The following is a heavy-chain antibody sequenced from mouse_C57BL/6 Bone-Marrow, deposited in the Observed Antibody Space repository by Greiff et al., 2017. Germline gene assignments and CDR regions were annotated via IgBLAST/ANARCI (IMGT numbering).Heavy chain of an antibody. CDR1: GFNIKDDY. D-gene: IGHD1-1*01. CDR2: IDPENGDT. J-gene: IGHJ1*03. Sequence: VQLQQSGAELVRPGASVKLSCTASGFNIKDDYMHWVKQRPEQGLEWIGWIDPENGDTVYASKFQGKATITADTSSNTAYLQLSSLTSEDTAVYYCTTGGSSYYWYFDVWGTGTTVTVSS. V-gene: IGHV14-4*01. CDR3: TTGGSSYYWYFDV.